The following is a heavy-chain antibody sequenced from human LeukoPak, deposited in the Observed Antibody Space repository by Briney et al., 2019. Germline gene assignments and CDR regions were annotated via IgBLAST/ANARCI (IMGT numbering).Heavy chain of an antibody. CDR2: IKSKTDGGTT. CDR3: TTRPRGYSSGYIFDY. V-gene: IGHV3-15*01. D-gene: IGHD6-19*01. CDR1: LFSFSNAW. Sequence: GGSLRLSCAASLFSFSNAWMSWVRLAPGEGPEWVGRIKSKTDGGTTDYAAPVKGRFTISRDDSKNTLYLQMNSLKTEDTAVYYCTTRPRGYSSGYIFDYWGQGTLVTVSS. J-gene: IGHJ4*02.